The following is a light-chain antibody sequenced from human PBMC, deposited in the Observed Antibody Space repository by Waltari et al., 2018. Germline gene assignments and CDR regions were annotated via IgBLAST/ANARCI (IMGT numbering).Light chain of an antibody. V-gene: IGLV2-23*01. Sequence: QSALTQPASVSGSPGQSITISCTGISHSVWRYDFVSWYQQHPDRAPKVVISGDNKRPSGVPNRFSASNSGNTASLTISGLQAEDEAHYYCSSYAGLGPVLFGGGTKLTV. CDR2: GDN. J-gene: IGLJ2*01. CDR3: SSYAGLGPVL. CDR1: SHSVWRYDF.